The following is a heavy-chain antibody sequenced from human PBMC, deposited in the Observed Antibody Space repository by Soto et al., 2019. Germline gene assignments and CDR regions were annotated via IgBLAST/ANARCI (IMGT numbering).Heavy chain of an antibody. CDR2: IKSKTDGGTT. D-gene: IGHD2-2*01. CDR1: GFTFSNAW. V-gene: IGHV3-15*01. J-gene: IGHJ6*02. Sequence: EVQLVESGGGLVKPGGSLRLSCAASGFTFSNAWMSWVGQAPGKGLEWVGRIKSKTDGGTTDYAAPVKGRFTISRDDSKNTLYLQMNSLKTEDTAVYYCTTPSVVPAALYYYYGMDVWGQGTTVTVSS. CDR3: TTPSVVPAALYYYYGMDV.